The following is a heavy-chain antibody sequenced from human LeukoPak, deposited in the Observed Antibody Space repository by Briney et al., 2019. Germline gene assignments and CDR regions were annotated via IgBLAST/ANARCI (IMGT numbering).Heavy chain of an antibody. V-gene: IGHV5-51*01. CDR3: ARRDSSAYYYFDY. CDR2: IYPGDSDT. Sequence: GESLKIFCKGSGYSFASYWIGWVRQMPGKGLEWMGLIYPGDSDTRYSPSFQGQVAISADKSISTAYLQWSSLKASDTAMYYCARRDSSAYYYFDYWGQGTLVTVSS. D-gene: IGHD3-22*01. CDR1: GYSFASYW. J-gene: IGHJ4*02.